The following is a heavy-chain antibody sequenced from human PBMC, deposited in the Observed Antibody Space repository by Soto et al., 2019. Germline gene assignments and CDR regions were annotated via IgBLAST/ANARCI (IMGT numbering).Heavy chain of an antibody. J-gene: IGHJ4*02. Sequence: PGGSLRLSCAASGFTFNTYAMSWVRQAPGKGLERVSGVSGSGDRTHYADSVKGRFTISRDNSKNTLSLQMNSLRAEDTAVYYCAKASTYEYVWGSYRYYFDYWGQGTVVTVSS. V-gene: IGHV3-23*01. CDR1: GFTFNTYA. D-gene: IGHD3-16*02. CDR3: AKASTYEYVWGSYRYYFDY. CDR2: VSGSGDRT.